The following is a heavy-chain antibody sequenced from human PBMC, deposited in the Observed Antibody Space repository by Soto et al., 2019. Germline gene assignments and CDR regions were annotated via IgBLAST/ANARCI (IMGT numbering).Heavy chain of an antibody. J-gene: IGHJ4*02. CDR1: GYSFTGYY. V-gene: IGHV1-2*02. CDR3: ARGYYGTGDHAFPYFEY. CDR2: INPDSGAT. D-gene: IGHD3-10*01. Sequence: ASVKVSCKASGYSFTGYYIHWVRQAPGQGLEWMGWINPDSGATNYAQNFQGRVTLTSGTSISTASMDLTSLTSDDTAVYYCARGYYGTGDHAFPYFEYWGKESMVIASP.